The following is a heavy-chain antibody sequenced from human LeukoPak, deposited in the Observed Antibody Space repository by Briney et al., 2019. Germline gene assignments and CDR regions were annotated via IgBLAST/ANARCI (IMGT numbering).Heavy chain of an antibody. CDR1: GFTFITSA. D-gene: IGHD3-22*01. CDR3: ARPITTYYYDSSGPFEY. CDR2: ISYDGVNI. Sequence: PGRSLRLSCAASGFTFITSAMHWVRQGPGKGLEWVEVISYDGVNIYYADSVKGRFTISRDNSKNTLYLQMHSLRAEDTAVYYCARPITTYYYDSSGPFEYWGQGTLVTVSS. V-gene: IGHV3-30*04. J-gene: IGHJ4*02.